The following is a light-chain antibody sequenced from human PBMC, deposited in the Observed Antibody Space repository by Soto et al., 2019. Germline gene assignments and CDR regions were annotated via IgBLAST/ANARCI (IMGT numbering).Light chain of an antibody. Sequence: QSALTQPPSASGSPGQSVTISCTGTSSDVGGYNYVSWYQQHPGKAPKLMIYEVTQRPSGVPNRFSGSKSGNTASLTVAGLQAEDEAEYYCNSYAASGNLWVFGGGTKLTVL. V-gene: IGLV2-8*01. CDR2: EVT. J-gene: IGLJ3*02. CDR3: NSYAASGNLWV. CDR1: SSDVGGYNY.